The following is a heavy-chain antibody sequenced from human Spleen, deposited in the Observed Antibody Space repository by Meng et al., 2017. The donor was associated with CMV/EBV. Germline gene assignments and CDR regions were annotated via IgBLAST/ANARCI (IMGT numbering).Heavy chain of an antibody. CDR2: VNDSGST. V-gene: IGHV4-34*01. Sequence: GSLRLSCAVYSGSFTRYYWTWIRQPPGKGLEWIGEVNDSGSTNYNPSLKRRVTISVDASKNQFSLNLNSVTAADTAVYYCARVIAFYNFWNTYSGGTIDYWGLGTLVTVS. CDR3: ARVIAFYNFWNTYSGGTIDY. D-gene: IGHD5-24*01. J-gene: IGHJ4*02. CDR1: SGSFTRYY.